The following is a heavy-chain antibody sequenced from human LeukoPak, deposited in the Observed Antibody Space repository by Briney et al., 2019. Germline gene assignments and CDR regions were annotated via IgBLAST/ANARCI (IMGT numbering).Heavy chain of an antibody. D-gene: IGHD5-12*01. Sequence: PGGSLRLSCAASGFTFSSYWMHWVRQAPGKGLVWVSRINSDGSSTSYADSVKGRFTISRDNAKNSLYLQMNSLRAEDTAVYYCARGMGYSGYDLDVYWGQGTLVTVSS. CDR1: GFTFSSYW. CDR3: ARGMGYSGYDLDVY. V-gene: IGHV3-74*01. CDR2: INSDGSST. J-gene: IGHJ4*02.